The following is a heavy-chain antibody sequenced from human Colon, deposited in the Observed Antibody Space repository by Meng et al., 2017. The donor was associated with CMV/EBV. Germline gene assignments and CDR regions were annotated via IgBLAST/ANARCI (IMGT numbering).Heavy chain of an antibody. CDR3: VKSVMAAGITRGFDD. J-gene: IGHJ4*02. V-gene: IGHV3-21*01. Sequence: SCAASGFTFSGYSMNWVRQAPGKGLEWVSSISSSSGYIFYADSMKGRFTISRDNAKNSLYLQMNSLRADDTAVYYCVKSVMAAGITRGFDDWGQGTLVTVSS. CDR1: GFTFSGYS. CDR2: ISSSSGYI. D-gene: IGHD5-24*01.